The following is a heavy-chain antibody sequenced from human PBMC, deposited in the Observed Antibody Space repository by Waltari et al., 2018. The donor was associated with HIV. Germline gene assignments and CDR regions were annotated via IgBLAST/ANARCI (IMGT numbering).Heavy chain of an antibody. CDR3: ARMEYYDFWSESYYGMDV. CDR1: EFTFSSYG. CDR2: IWNDGSKK. J-gene: IGHJ6*02. D-gene: IGHD3-3*01. V-gene: IGHV3-33*01. Sequence: QVQLVESGGGVVQPGRSLRLSCAASEFTFSSYGMQWVRQAPGKGLGWVAVIWNDGSKKYYAASVKGRFTISRDNSNNTVSLQMNSLRAEDTAVYYCARMEYYDFWSESYYGMDVWGQGTTVSVSS.